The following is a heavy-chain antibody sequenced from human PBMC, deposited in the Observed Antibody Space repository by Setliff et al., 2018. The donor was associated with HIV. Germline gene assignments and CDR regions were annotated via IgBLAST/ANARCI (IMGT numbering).Heavy chain of an antibody. Sequence: RASVKVSCKASGGTFSSYVISWVRQAPGQGPEWMGGIIPMYGVTNYAQKFQGRVTITTDESTSTAYMELRSLRSEDTAVYYCALPYCSGGNCWSSASLPPAGWFDPWGQGTLVTVSS. CDR2: IIPMYGVT. V-gene: IGHV1-69*05. CDR3: ALPYCSGGNCWSSASLPPAGWFDP. J-gene: IGHJ5*02. CDR1: GGTFSSYV. D-gene: IGHD2-15*01.